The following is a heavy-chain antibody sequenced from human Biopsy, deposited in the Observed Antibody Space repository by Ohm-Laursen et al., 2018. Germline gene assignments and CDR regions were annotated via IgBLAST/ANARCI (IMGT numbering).Heavy chain of an antibody. CDR3: ARDPLNGHKHFDY. Sequence: ASVKVSCKASSYTFTDYNIHWMRQAPGQGLEWLGYINCKTGATNYAKKFQGTVTMPRNKSISTAYLALGSLRSADTAIYYCARDPLNGHKHFDYWGQGSLVTVSS. V-gene: IGHV1-2*02. D-gene: IGHD2-8*01. J-gene: IGHJ4*02. CDR2: INCKTGAT. CDR1: SYTFTDYN.